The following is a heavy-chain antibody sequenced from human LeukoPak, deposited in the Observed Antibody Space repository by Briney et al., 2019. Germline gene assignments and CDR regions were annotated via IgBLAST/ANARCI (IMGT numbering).Heavy chain of an antibody. CDR1: GGSFSGYY. CDR2: INYSGST. CDR3: ASPGSYYYDSSGYYYPLDY. J-gene: IGHJ4*02. D-gene: IGHD3-22*01. V-gene: IGHV4-34*01. Sequence: PSETLSLTCAVYGGSFSGYYWSWIRQPPGKGLEWIGEINYSGSTNYNPSLKSRVTISVDTSKNQFSLKLSSVTAADTAVYYCASPGSYYYDSSGYYYPLDYWGQGTLVTVSS.